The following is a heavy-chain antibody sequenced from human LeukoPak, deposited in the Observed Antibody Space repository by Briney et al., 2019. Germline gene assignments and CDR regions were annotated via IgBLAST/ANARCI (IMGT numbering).Heavy chain of an antibody. CDR1: GGSISSSSYY. V-gene: IGHV4-39*07. CDR2: IYYSGST. J-gene: IGHJ6*03. Sequence: PSETLSLTCTVSGGSISSSSYYWGWIRQPPGKGLEWIGSIYYSGSTFYNPSLESRAAISVDTAKNQFSLKLSSVTAADTAVYYCASFAPVPAASYYYYFMDVWGNGTTVAISS. CDR3: ASFAPVPAASYYYYFMDV. D-gene: IGHD2-2*01.